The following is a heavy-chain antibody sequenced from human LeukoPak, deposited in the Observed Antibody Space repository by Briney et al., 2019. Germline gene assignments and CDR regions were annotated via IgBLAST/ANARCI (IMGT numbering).Heavy chain of an antibody. J-gene: IGHJ4*02. CDR2: IYTNGNT. CDR3: ARGQYGSGIDY. Sequence: TSETLSLTCTVSSGSISSYYWSWTRQPAGKGLEWIGRIYTNGNTNYNPSLKSRVTMSVDTSKNQFSLKLTSMTAADTAVYYCARGQYGSGIDYWGQGTLVTVSS. D-gene: IGHD3-10*01. V-gene: IGHV4-4*07. CDR1: SGSISSYY.